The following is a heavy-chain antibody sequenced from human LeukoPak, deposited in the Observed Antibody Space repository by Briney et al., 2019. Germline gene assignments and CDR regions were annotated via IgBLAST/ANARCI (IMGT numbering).Heavy chain of an antibody. CDR1: GGSFSGYY. J-gene: IGHJ3*02. V-gene: IGHV4-34*01. D-gene: IGHD2-15*01. CDR2: INHSGST. Sequence: SETLSLTCAVYGGSFSGYYWSWIRQPPGKGLGWIGEINHSGSTNYNPSLKSRVTISVDTSKNQFSLKLSSVTAADTAVYYCARGRGVGSGKEMTRKGAFDIWGQGTMVTVSS. CDR3: ARGRGVGSGKEMTRKGAFDI.